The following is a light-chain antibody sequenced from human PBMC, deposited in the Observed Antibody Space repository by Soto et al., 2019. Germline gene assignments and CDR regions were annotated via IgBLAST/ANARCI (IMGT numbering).Light chain of an antibody. V-gene: IGKV3-15*01. J-gene: IGKJ5*01. CDR2: GAS. CDR3: QQSYNAPIT. CDR1: QSVSSN. Sequence: EIVITHTPATLSVSPEERATLSCRASQSVSSNLAWYQQKPGQAPRLLIYGASTRATGIPARSSGSGSGTDFTLTISRLEPEDFATYYCQQSYNAPITFGQGTRLEIK.